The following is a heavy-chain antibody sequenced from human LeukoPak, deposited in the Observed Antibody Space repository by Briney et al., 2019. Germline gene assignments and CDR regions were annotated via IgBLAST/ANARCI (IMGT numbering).Heavy chain of an antibody. D-gene: IGHD3-10*01. J-gene: IGHJ4*02. CDR2: INPNSGGT. CDR3: ARGYGSGSYEGDY. Sequence: ASVKVSCKPSGYTFTGYYMHWVRQAPGRGLEWMGWINPNSGGTNYAQTFQGRVTMTRDTSISTAYMELSSLRSEDTAVYYCARGYGSGSYEGDYWGQGTLVTVSS. CDR1: GYTFTGYY. V-gene: IGHV1-2*02.